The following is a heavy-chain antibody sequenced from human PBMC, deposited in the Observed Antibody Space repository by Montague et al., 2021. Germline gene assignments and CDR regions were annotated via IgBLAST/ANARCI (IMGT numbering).Heavy chain of an antibody. J-gene: IGHJ4*02. CDR1: GGSISSGGYY. CDR2: TFYSGNT. CDR3: ARAEDYYGSGSYLGFDY. V-gene: IGHV4-31*03. D-gene: IGHD3-10*01. Sequence: TLSLTCTVSGGSISSGGYYWSWIRDLPGKGWEGIGYTFYSGNTNSTPSLKSRVTISVDTSKNQFSLKLSSVTAADTAVYYCARAEDYYGSGSYLGFDYWGQGTLVTVSS.